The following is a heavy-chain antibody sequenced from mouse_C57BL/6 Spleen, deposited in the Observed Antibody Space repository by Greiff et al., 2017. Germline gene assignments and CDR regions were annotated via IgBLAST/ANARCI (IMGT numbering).Heavy chain of an antibody. Sequence: EVQLQPSGPELVKPGASVKMSCKASGYTFTDYNMPWVKQSHGKSLAWIGYLNPNNGGTSYNQKFKGKAPLTVNTASSTAYMELRSLTSEDSAVYYCARFRSAYYAMDYWGQGTSVTVSS. D-gene: IGHD6-1*01. V-gene: IGHV1-22*01. CDR2: LNPNNGGT. CDR3: ARFRSAYYAMDY. J-gene: IGHJ4*01. CDR1: GYTFTDYN.